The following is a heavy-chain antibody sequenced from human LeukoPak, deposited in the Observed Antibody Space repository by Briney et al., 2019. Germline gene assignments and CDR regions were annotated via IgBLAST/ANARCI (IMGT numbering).Heavy chain of an antibody. J-gene: IGHJ5*02. V-gene: IGHV1-2*02. D-gene: IGHD2-2*02. Sequence: ASVKVSCKASGYTFTGYYMHWVRQAPGQGLEWMGWINPNSGGTNYAQKSQGRVTMTRDTSISTAYMELSRLKSDDTAVYYCASTGYCSSTSCYTDNWFDPWGQGTLVTVSS. CDR2: INPNSGGT. CDR1: GYTFTGYY. CDR3: ASTGYCSSTSCYTDNWFDP.